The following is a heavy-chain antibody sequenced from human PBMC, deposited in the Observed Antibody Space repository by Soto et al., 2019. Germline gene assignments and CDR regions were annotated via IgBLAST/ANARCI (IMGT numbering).Heavy chain of an antibody. Sequence: ASVKVSCKASGYTFTSYGISWVRQAPGQGLEWMGWISAYNGNTNYAQKLQGRVTMTTDTSTSTAYMELRSLRSDDTAVYYCERDSFLVPAAIMGGMDVWGQGTTVTVSS. D-gene: IGHD2-2*02. V-gene: IGHV1-18*01. CDR2: ISAYNGNT. CDR1: GYTFTSYG. J-gene: IGHJ6*02. CDR3: ERDSFLVPAAIMGGMDV.